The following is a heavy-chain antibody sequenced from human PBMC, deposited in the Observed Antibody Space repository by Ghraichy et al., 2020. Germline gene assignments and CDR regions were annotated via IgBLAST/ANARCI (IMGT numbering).Heavy chain of an antibody. J-gene: IGHJ6*02. CDR2: IYYSGST. CDR1: GGSISSSSYY. V-gene: IGHV4-39*01. CDR3: ARRANDFWSGSYGMDV. Sequence: SETLSLTCTVSGGSISSSSYYWGWIRQPPGKGLEWIGSIYYSGSTYYNPSLKSRVTISVDTSKNQFSLKLSSVTAADPAVYYCARRANDFWSGSYGMDVWGQGTTVTVSS. D-gene: IGHD3-3*01.